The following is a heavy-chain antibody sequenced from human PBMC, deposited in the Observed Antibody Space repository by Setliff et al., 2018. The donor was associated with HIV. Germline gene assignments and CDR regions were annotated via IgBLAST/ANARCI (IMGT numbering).Heavy chain of an antibody. V-gene: IGHV3-30*02. CDR2: IRNDASNT. D-gene: IGHD6-19*01. CDR3: AKTNGWFLIDY. CDR1: GFTFSHYG. J-gene: IGHJ4*02. Sequence: GESLKISCAASGFTFSHYGMHWVRQAPGKGLEWVTFIRNDASNTYYADSVKGRFTISRDDSKNTLFLQMDSLRPEDTALYYCAKTNGWFLIDYWGQGTLVTVSS.